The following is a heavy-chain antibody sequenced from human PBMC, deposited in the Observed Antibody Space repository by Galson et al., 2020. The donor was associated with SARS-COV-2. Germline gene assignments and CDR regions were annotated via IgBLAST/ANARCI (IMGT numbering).Heavy chain of an antibody. CDR3: ARDRVAGTYDALDI. J-gene: IGHJ3*02. CDR1: GFTFSSYS. CDR2: ISSTSSYV. Sequence: TGGSLRLSCAASGFTFSSYSMSWVRQAPGKGLEWVSSISSTSSYVYYADSVKGRFTISRDNAKNSLYVQMNSLRAEDTAVYYCARDRVAGTYDALDIWGQGTMLTVSS. D-gene: IGHD6-19*01. V-gene: IGHV3-21*01.